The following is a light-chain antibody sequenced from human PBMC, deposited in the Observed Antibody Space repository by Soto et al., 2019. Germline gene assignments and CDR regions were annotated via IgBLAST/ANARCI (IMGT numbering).Light chain of an antibody. CDR3: GQCVSSPPQA. V-gene: IGKV3-20*01. CDR2: GVT. CDR1: QRVGSTF. J-gene: IGKJ1*01. Sequence: EIVLTQSPGTLSLSPGERATISCRASQRVGSTFLAWYHHRHGQAPRLLIDGVTTRATGIPDRFSGRWSGTDFTLFISRLEPEDFAVYYCGQCVSSPPQAFGQGTKVEIK.